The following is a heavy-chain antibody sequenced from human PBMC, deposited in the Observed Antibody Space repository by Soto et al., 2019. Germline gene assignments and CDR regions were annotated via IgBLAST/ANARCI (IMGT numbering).Heavy chain of an antibody. CDR3: ATGAEPGLLAV. CDR2: IYYSGST. D-gene: IGHD3-10*01. Sequence: QVQLQESGPGLVKPSQTLSLTCTVSGGSITSGGYYWSWIRQHPGKGLEWIGYIYYSGSTYFNPSRKRXXTXSXXTSKNRFSLRLSSVTAADTAVYYCATGAEPGLLAVWGQGTTVTVSS. J-gene: IGHJ6*02. V-gene: IGHV4-31*03. CDR1: GGSITSGGYY.